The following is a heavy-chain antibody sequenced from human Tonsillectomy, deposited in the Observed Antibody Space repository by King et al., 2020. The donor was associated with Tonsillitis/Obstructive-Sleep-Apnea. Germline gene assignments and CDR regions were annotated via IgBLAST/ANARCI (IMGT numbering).Heavy chain of an antibody. D-gene: IGHD2-2*01. CDR3: ARLGYCNSASCLNWFDP. CDR2: IYPGDSDT. Sequence: QLVQSGAEVKKAGDSLKISCKTSGFRFTNYWIAWVRQVPGKGLEWMGVIYPGDSDTKYRPSFQCQVTISVDKSVNTAYLHWSRLKPSDTAIYYCARLGYCNSASCLNWFDPWGQGTHVTVSS. J-gene: IGHJ5*02. CDR1: GFRFTNYW. V-gene: IGHV5-51*01.